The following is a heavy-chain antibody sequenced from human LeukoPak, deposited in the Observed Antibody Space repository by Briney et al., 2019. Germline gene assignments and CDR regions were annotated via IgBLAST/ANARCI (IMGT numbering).Heavy chain of an antibody. CDR3: ARVDVGLEWLPRRIYYYYMDV. CDR2: ISSSGSTI. Sequence: GGSLRLSCAASGFTFSDYYMSWIRQAPGKGLEWVSYISSSGSTIYYADSVKGRFTISRDNAKNSLYLQMNSLRAEDTAVYYCARVDVGLEWLPRRIYYYYMDVWGKGTTVTVSS. V-gene: IGHV3-11*04. CDR1: GFTFSDYY. J-gene: IGHJ6*03. D-gene: IGHD3-3*01.